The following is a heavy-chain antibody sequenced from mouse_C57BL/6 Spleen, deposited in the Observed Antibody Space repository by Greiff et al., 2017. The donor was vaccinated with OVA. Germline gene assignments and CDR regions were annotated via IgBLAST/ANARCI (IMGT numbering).Heavy chain of an antibody. V-gene: IGHV10-1*01. J-gene: IGHJ4*01. D-gene: IGHD2-5*01. CDR2: IRSKSNNYAT. Sequence: EVKLMESGGGLVQPKGSLKLSCAASGFSFNTYAMNWVRQAPGKGLEWVARIRSKSNNYATYYADSVKDRFTISRDDSESMLYLQMNNLKTEDTAMYYCVRHLYYSNYGGAMDYWGQGTSVTVSS. CDR1: GFSFNTYA. CDR3: VRHLYYSNYGGAMDY.